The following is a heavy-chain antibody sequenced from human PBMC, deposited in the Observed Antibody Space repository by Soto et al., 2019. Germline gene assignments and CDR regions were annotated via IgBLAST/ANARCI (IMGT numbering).Heavy chain of an antibody. Sequence: SETLSLTCIVSGGSINSSSYFWVWVRQPPGKGLEWIGSIYYSGSTYYNPSLRSRVTISADTSKNQFSLKLSSVTAADTAVFYCARHYSSGSRNWFDPWGQGTLVTVSS. CDR1: GGSINSSSYF. CDR3: ARHYSSGSRNWFDP. CDR2: IYYSGST. J-gene: IGHJ5*02. D-gene: IGHD6-19*01. V-gene: IGHV4-39*01.